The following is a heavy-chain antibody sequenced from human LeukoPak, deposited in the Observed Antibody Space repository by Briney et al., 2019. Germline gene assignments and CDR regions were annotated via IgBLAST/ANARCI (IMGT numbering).Heavy chain of an antibody. J-gene: IGHJ6*02. CDR1: GFTFSSYW. CDR3: ARDSPYSYYYGMDV. CDR2: IKQDGSEK. D-gene: IGHD2-21*01. V-gene: IGHV3-7*01. Sequence: GGSLRLSCAASGFTFSSYWMSWVRQAPGKGLEWVANIKQDGSEKYYVDSVKGRFTISRDNAKNSLYLQVNSLRAEDTAVYYCARDSPYSYYYGMDVWGQGTTVTVSS.